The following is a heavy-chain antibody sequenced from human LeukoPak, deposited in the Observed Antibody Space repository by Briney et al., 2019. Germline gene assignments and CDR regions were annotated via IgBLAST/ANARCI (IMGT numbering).Heavy chain of an antibody. V-gene: IGHV4-34*01. D-gene: IGHD2-2*01. CDR1: GGSFSGYY. CDR2: INHSGST. J-gene: IGHJ4*02. Sequence: SETLSLTCAVYGGSFSGYYWSWIRQPPGKGLEWIGEINHSGSTNYNPSLKSRVTISVDTSKNQFSLKLSSVTAADTAVYYCARILNNCSSTSCYYFDYGGQGTLVTVSS. CDR3: ARILNNCSSTSCYYFDY.